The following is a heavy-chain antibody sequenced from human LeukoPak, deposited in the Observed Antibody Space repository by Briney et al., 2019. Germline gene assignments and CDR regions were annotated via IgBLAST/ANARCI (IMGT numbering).Heavy chain of an antibody. CDR1: EYTFTSYD. V-gene: IGHV1-8*01. J-gene: IGHJ4*02. CDR2: MNPNSGNT. Sequence: ASVKVSCKAFEYTFTSYDINWVRQATGQGLEWMGWMNPNSGNTGYAQKFQGRVTMTRNTSIATAYMELTSLTSEDTAVYYCARGTPSGWLGAVYWGQGTLVTVSS. D-gene: IGHD6-19*01. CDR3: ARGTPSGWLGAVY.